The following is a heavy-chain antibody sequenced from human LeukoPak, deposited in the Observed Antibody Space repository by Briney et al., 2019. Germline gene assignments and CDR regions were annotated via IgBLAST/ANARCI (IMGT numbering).Heavy chain of an antibody. Sequence: PGGSLRLSCAASGFTFSSYAMSWVRQAPGKRLEWVSAISGSGGSTYYADSVKGRFTISRDNSKNTLYLQMNSLRAEDTAVYYCAKDYGSGSYYKGRAFDIWGQGTMVTVSS. D-gene: IGHD3-10*01. CDR2: ISGSGGST. CDR1: GFTFSSYA. CDR3: AKDYGSGSYYKGRAFDI. J-gene: IGHJ3*02. V-gene: IGHV3-23*01.